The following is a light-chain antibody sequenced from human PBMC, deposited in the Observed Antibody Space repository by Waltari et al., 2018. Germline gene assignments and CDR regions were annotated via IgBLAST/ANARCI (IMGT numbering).Light chain of an antibody. CDR2: DAS. CDR3: QQRAIWPLT. Sequence: EIVLTQSPATLSLSPGERATLSCRASQTVNSYLAWYQQKPGQSPRLLIYDASNRAPGIPARFSASGSGTDFTLTISSLETEDFAVYYCQQRAIWPLTFGGGTRVEIK. V-gene: IGKV3-11*01. J-gene: IGKJ4*01. CDR1: QTVNSY.